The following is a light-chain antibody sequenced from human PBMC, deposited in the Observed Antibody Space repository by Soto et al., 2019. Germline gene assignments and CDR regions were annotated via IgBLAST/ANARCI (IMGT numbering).Light chain of an antibody. CDR3: QQSYNTPRT. J-gene: IGKJ1*01. V-gene: IGKV1-39*01. Sequence: DIQMTQSPSSLSASVGDRVTITCRASQSISSYLNWYQQKPGKVPKLLIYGASSLESGVPARFSGSGSGTDFTLTVSSLQPEDFATYYCQQSYNTPRTFGQGTKVEIK. CDR1: QSISSY. CDR2: GAS.